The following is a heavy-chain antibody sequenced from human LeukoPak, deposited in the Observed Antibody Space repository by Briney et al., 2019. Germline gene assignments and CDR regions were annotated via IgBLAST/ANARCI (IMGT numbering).Heavy chain of an antibody. CDR1: GTSLSTSPYY. CDR2: IYYTGST. J-gene: IGHJ4*02. CDR3: AKSGGYGLIDK. V-gene: IGHV4-39*01. D-gene: IGHD1-26*01. Sequence: SETLSHTCSVSGTSLSTSPYYWGWIRQPPGKGLECIGNIYYTGSTYYNVSLNSRVSISIDTSKNLFSLRLNSMTAADTAVYYCAKSGGYGLIDKWGQGTLVTVSS.